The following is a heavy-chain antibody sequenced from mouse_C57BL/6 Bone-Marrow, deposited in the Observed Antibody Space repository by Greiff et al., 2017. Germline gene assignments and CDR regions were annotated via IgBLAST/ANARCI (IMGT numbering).Heavy chain of an antibody. J-gene: IGHJ2*01. CDR2: IYPGRGST. CDR1: GYTFTSYW. Sequence: QVLLQQPGAALVKPGASVKMSCKASGYTFTSYWITWVKQRPGQGLEWIGDIYPGRGSTNYNEKFKSKATLPVDTSSSTSYMQLSSRTSEDSAVYYCARWGYSNFYYFDYWGQGTTLTVSS. D-gene: IGHD2-5*01. V-gene: IGHV1-55*01. CDR3: ARWGYSNFYYFDY.